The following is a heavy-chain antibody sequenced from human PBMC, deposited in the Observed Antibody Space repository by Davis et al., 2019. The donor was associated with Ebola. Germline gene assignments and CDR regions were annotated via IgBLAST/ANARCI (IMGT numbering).Heavy chain of an antibody. V-gene: IGHV1-18*01. CDR1: GYTFTSYG. CDR3: ARHISLAAAGTGFDY. D-gene: IGHD6-13*01. J-gene: IGHJ4*02. Sequence: ASVKVSCKASGYTFTSYGISWVRQAPGQGLEWMGWISAYNGNTNYAQKLQGRVTMTTDTSPSTAYMELRSLRSDDTAVYYCARHISLAAAGTGFDYWGQGTLVTVSS. CDR2: ISAYNGNT.